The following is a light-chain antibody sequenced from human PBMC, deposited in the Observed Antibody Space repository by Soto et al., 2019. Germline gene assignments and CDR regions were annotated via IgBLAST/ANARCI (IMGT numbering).Light chain of an antibody. V-gene: IGLV2-8*01. Sequence: QSVLTQPPSASGSPGQSVTISCTGNSSDVGGYNYVSWYQQYPGRAPKLMIYEVTKRPSGVPDRFSGSKSGNTASLTVSELQAEDEADYYCSSYAASNNFYFVFGGGTKLTVL. CDR3: SSYAASNNFYFV. J-gene: IGLJ3*02. CDR1: SSDVGGYNY. CDR2: EVT.